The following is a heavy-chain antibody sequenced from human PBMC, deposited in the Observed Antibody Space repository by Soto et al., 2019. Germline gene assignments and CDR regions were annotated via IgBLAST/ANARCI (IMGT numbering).Heavy chain of an antibody. J-gene: IGHJ5*02. V-gene: IGHV1-69*12. CDR3: ARDGGPGYSFWSGPLGGGRFDP. CDR1: GGTFGNTA. D-gene: IGHD3-3*01. Sequence: QVQLVQSGAEVKEPGSSVNVSCKTSGGTFGNTAVTWVRQAPGQGLEWIGGIVPMFGTANYAQKFRGRVTFTADESTSTAYMELSSLRSDDTAVYYCARDGGPGYSFWSGPLGGGRFDPRGQGTLVSVSS. CDR2: IVPMFGTA.